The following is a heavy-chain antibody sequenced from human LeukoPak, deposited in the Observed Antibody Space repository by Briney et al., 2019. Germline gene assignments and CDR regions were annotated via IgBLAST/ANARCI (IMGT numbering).Heavy chain of an antibody. CDR1: GYTFTGYY. D-gene: IGHD2-15*01. CDR3: ARDPPSSVCSGGSCYPYYYYMDV. V-gene: IGHV1-2*02. J-gene: IGHJ6*03. CDR2: INPNSGGT. Sequence: ASVKVSCKASGYTFTGYYMHWVRQAPGQGLEWMGWINPNSGGTNYAQKFQGRVTMTRDTSISTAYMELSRLRSDDTAVYYCARDPPSSVCSGGSCYPYYYYMDVWGKGTTVTVSS.